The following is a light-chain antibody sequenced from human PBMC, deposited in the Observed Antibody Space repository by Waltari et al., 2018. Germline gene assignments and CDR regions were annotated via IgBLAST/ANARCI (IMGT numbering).Light chain of an antibody. CDR1: QSVSRD. Sequence: EIVLTQPPATLSLSPGERASLSCRASQSVSRDLAWYRQKPGQAPRLLIFDASIRATGTPARFSGSGSGTDFTLTISSLDSEDFAIYYCQQRRDWPLTFGGGTKVEIK. J-gene: IGKJ4*01. V-gene: IGKV3-11*01. CDR3: QQRRDWPLT. CDR2: DAS.